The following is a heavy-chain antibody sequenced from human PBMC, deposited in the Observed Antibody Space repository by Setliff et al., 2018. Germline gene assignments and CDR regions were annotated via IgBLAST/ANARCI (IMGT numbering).Heavy chain of an antibody. J-gene: IGHJ4*02. V-gene: IGHV4-4*02. CDR3: AREGGGSGWTPDS. CDR1: GGSISSSNW. CDR2: IYHSGRS. Sequence: SETLSLTCAVSGGSISSSNWWSWVRQPPGKGLEWIGEIYHSGRSDHNPSFQSRVTMSVDRSKNQFSLNLRAMTAADTAVYYCAREGGGSGWTPDSWGQGTLVTVSS. D-gene: IGHD6-19*01.